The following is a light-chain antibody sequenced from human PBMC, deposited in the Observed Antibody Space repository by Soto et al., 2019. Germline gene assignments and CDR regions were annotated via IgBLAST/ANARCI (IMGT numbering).Light chain of an antibody. V-gene: IGKV3-20*01. CDR3: QQYDSSPRT. CDR1: QSVSSN. CDR2: GAS. Sequence: EIVMTQSPATLSLSPGERATLSCRASQSVSSNLAWYQQKPGQAPRLLIYGASIRATGIPDRFSGSGSGTDFTLTISRLEPEDFAVYWCQQYDSSPRTFGQGTKVDIK. J-gene: IGKJ1*01.